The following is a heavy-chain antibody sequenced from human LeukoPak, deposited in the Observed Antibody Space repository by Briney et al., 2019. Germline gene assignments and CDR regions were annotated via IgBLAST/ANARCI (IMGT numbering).Heavy chain of an antibody. CDR3: ARDSEGVTGTTSWFDP. V-gene: IGHV3-21*01. CDR2: ISSSSIYK. J-gene: IGHJ5*02. D-gene: IGHD1-7*01. Sequence: GGSLRLSCAASGFTFDDYGMSWVRQAPGKGLEWVSSISSSSIYKYYADSVKGRFTISRDNAKKSLYLQMNSLRAEDTAVYYCARDSEGVTGTTSWFDPWGQGTLVTVSS. CDR1: GFTFDDYG.